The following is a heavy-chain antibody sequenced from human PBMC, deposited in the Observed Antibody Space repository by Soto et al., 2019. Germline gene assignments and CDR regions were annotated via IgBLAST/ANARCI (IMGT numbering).Heavy chain of an antibody. Sequence: QVQLVQSGAEVKKPGASVKVSCKASGYIFSNYAVQWVRQAPGQSLEWMGWIHAGNGDTKYSQKFHGRVTITRDTSASTAYMELSGLISEDTAVYYCARVPRYTSDIVEVPAVMFEDWFVPWGQGTLVTVSS. CDR1: GYIFSNYA. CDR2: IHAGNGDT. V-gene: IGHV1-3*01. J-gene: IGHJ5*02. D-gene: IGHD2-2*01. CDR3: ARVPRYTSDIVEVPAVMFEDWFVP.